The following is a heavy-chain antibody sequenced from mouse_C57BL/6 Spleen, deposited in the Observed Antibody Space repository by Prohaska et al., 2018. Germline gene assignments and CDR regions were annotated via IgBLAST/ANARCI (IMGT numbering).Heavy chain of an antibody. CDR3: ARSNWDY. CDR1: GYTFTSYW. Sequence: QVQLQQPGAELVMPGASVKLSCKASGYTFTSYWMHWVKQRPGQGLEWIGEIDPSDSYTNYNQKFKGKATLTVDKSSSTAYMQLSSLTSEDSAVYYCARSNWDYWGQGTTLTVSS. J-gene: IGHJ2*01. D-gene: IGHD4-1*01. CDR2: IDPSDSYT. V-gene: IGHV1-69*01.